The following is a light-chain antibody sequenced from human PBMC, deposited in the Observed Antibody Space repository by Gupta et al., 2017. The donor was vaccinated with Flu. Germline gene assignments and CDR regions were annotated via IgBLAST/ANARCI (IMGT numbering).Light chain of an antibody. J-gene: IGKJ1*01. V-gene: IGKV2-30*01. Sequence: VVLTQSPLSLTVTLGQRASISCSSSQSLVYSDGDTFLYWFQQRPGQSPRRLIYKVSKRDPVVPHIFSGSGSGTNFTLKISRVEADDIGTYYYMQATHWPPWTFGQGTKVEI. CDR1: QSLVYSDGDTF. CDR3: MQATHWPPWT. CDR2: KVS.